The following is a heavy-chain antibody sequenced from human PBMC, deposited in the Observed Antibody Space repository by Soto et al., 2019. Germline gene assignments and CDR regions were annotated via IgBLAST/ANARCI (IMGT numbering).Heavy chain of an antibody. J-gene: IGHJ4*02. CDR3: ARDEEGAMVSYFDY. D-gene: IGHD5-18*01. Sequence: GSLRLSCAASGFTFSSYSMNWVRQAPGKGLEWVSYISSSSSTIYYADSVKGRFTISRDNAKNSLYLQMNSLRDEDTTVYYCARDEEGAMVSYFDYWGQGTLVTVSS. V-gene: IGHV3-48*02. CDR1: GFTFSSYS. CDR2: ISSSSSTI.